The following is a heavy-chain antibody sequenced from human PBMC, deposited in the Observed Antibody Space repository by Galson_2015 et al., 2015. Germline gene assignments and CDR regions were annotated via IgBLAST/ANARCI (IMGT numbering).Heavy chain of an antibody. CDR2: ISGSGGST. CDR3: AKESMLKGFDY. J-gene: IGHJ4*02. Sequence: GKGLEWVSAISGSGGSTYYADSVKGRFTVSRDNSKNTLYLQMNSLRAEDTAVYYCAKESMLKGFDYWGQGTLVTVSS. V-gene: IGHV3-23*01. D-gene: IGHD2-8*01.